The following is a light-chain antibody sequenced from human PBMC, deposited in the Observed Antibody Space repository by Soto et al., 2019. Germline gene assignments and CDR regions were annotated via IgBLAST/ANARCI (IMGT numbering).Light chain of an antibody. CDR3: QQTYTTPEIT. CDR2: GAS. CDR1: QSISIY. Sequence: DIQMTQSRSAVSASVGDRVTITCRASQSISIYLNWYQLKPGKAPNLLMYGASYLKSGVPTRFSGSGSGTDFTLTISSLQPEDFAIYYRQQTYTTPEITFGQGTRLEIK. V-gene: IGKV1-39*01. J-gene: IGKJ5*01.